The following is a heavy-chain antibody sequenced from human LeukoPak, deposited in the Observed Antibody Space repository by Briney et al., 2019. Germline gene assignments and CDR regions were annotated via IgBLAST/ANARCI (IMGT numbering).Heavy chain of an antibody. V-gene: IGHV4-34*01. CDR2: INHSGST. J-gene: IGHJ4*02. D-gene: IGHD3-16*02. CDR3: ARGGGYVWGSYRTLGY. Sequence: PSETLSLTCAVYGGSFSGYYWSWIRQPPGKGLEWIGEINHSGSTNYNPSLKSRVTISVDTSKNQFSPKLSSVTAADTAVYYCARGGGYVWGSYRTLGYWGQGTLVTVSS. CDR1: GGSFSGYY.